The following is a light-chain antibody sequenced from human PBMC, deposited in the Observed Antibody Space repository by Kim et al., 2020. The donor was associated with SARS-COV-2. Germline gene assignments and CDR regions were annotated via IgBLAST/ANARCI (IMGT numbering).Light chain of an antibody. Sequence: FSPAERATLSCRASQNVDSSFLAWYQQKPGQTPTLLIYATSTRATGIPDRFSGSGSGTDFTLSISRLEPEDFAVYYCQQYTTSPTFGGGTKVDIK. CDR1: QNVDSSF. J-gene: IGKJ4*01. CDR2: ATS. V-gene: IGKV3-20*01. CDR3: QQYTTSPT.